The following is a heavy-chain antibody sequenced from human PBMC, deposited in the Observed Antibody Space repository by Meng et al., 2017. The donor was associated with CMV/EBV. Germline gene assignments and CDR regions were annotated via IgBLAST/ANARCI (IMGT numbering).Heavy chain of an antibody. J-gene: IGHJ2*01. CDR1: GGSISSSSYY. Sequence: SETLSLTCTVSGGSISSSSYYWGWIRQPPGKGLEWIGSIYYSGSTCYNPSLKSRVTISVDTSKNQFSLKLSSVTAADTAVYYCARHTRYCSSTSCLNWYFDLWGRGTLVTVSS. CDR3: ARHTRYCSSTSCLNWYFDL. CDR2: IYYSGST. D-gene: IGHD2-2*01. V-gene: IGHV4-39*01.